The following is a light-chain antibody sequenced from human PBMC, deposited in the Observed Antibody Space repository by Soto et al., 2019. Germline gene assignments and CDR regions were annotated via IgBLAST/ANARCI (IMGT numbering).Light chain of an antibody. Sequence: EIVMTQSPLSLPVTPGEPASISYRSSQSLLHSNGHTFLTWYVQKPGQSPQLLIYLGSYRASGVPDRFSGTGSGTDFTLKISRVEAEYVGIYYCKQGLQVPLTFGGGTRVEI. V-gene: IGKV2-28*01. CDR2: LGS. CDR1: QSLLHSNGHTF. J-gene: IGKJ4*01. CDR3: KQGLQVPLT.